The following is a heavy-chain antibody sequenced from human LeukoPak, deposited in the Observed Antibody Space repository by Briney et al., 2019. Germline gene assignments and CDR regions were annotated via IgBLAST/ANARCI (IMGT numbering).Heavy chain of an antibody. CDR3: ARGPLYYDYVWGSYGIDY. Sequence: PSETLSLTCTVSGGSISSSSYYWGWIRQPPGKGLEWIGSIYYSGSTYYNPSLKSRVTISVDTSKNQFSLKLSSVTAADTAVYYCARGPLYYDYVWGSYGIDYWGQGTLVTVSS. CDR1: GGSISSSSYY. J-gene: IGHJ4*02. CDR2: IYYSGST. D-gene: IGHD3-16*01. V-gene: IGHV4-39*01.